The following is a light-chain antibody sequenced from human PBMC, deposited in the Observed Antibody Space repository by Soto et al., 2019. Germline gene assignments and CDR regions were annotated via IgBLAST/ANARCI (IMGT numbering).Light chain of an antibody. CDR3: SSYTSSSTLRGV. Sequence: QSALTQPASVSGSLGQSITISCTGTSSDVGGYNYVSWYQQHPGKAPKLMIYEVSNRPSGVSNRFSGSKSGNTASLTISGLQAEDEADYYCSSYTSSSTLRGVFGTGTKVTVL. CDR1: SSDVGGYNY. CDR2: EVS. V-gene: IGLV2-14*01. J-gene: IGLJ1*01.